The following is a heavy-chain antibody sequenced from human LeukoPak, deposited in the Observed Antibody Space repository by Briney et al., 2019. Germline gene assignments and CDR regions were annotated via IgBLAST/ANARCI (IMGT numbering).Heavy chain of an antibody. CDR3: TKDLTGSSCSEKDY. J-gene: IGHJ4*02. CDR1: GLIFSHYV. V-gene: IGHV3-30*18. D-gene: IGHD6-6*01. CDR2: ISYDGSNK. Sequence: GWALRLSCPASGLIFSHYVMHGLRQAPAKGLEWVAVISYDGSNKYCADSVKGRFTISRDSSTHTLYLHMNNLIADDRAVYYFTKDLTGSSCSEKDYWGQGTLVTISS.